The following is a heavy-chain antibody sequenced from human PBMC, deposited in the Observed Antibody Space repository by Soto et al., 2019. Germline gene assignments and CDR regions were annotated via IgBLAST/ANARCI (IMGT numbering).Heavy chain of an antibody. D-gene: IGHD5-18*01. J-gene: IGHJ1*01. CDR3: ARLGKVDTAMSDIPYFQH. Sequence: SETLSLTCTVSGGSISSYYWSWIRQPPGKGLEWIGYIYYSGSTNYNPSLKSRVTISVDTSKNQFSLKLSSVTAADTAVYYCARLGKVDTAMSDIPYFQHWGQGTLVTVSS. CDR1: GGSISSYY. CDR2: IYYSGST. V-gene: IGHV4-59*01.